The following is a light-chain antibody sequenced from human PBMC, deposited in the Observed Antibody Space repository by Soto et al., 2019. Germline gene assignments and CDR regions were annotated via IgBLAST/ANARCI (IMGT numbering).Light chain of an antibody. CDR2: DVS. V-gene: IGLV2-11*01. J-gene: IGLJ1*01. CDR1: SSDVSGYNY. Sequence: QSVLTQPRSVSGSPGQSVTISCTGTSSDVSGYNYVSWYQQHPGKAPKLMIYDVSKRPSGVPDRFSGSKSGNTASLTISGLQAEDEADYYCCSYAGSYTYVFGIGTKLTVL. CDR3: CSYAGSYTYV.